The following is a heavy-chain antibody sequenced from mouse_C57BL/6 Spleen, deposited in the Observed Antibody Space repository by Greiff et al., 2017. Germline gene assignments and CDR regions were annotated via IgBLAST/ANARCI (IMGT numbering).Heavy chain of an antibody. CDR3: ARWDYYGSSYPAWFAY. J-gene: IGHJ3*01. Sequence: VQLQQSGAELMKPGASVKLSCKATGYTFTGYWIEWVKQRPGHGLEWIGEILPGSGSTNYNEKFKGKATFTADTSSNTAYMQLSSLTTEDSAIYYCARWDYYGSSYPAWFAYWGQGTLVTVSA. V-gene: IGHV1-9*01. D-gene: IGHD1-1*01. CDR2: ILPGSGST. CDR1: GYTFTGYW.